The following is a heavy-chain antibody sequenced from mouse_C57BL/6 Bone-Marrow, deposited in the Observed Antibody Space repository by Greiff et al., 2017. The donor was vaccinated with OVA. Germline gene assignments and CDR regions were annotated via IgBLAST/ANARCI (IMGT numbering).Heavy chain of an antibody. D-gene: IGHD1-1*01. CDR1: GFTFSDYG. Sequence: EVNVVESGGGLVKPGGSLKLSCAASGFTFSDYGMHWVRQAPEQGLEWVAYISSGSSTNYYADTVKGRFTISRDNAKNTLFLQMTSLRSEDTAMYYCAREITTVVATDWYFDVWGTGTTITVSS. V-gene: IGHV5-17*01. CDR2: ISSGSSTN. CDR3: AREITTVVATDWYFDV. J-gene: IGHJ1*03.